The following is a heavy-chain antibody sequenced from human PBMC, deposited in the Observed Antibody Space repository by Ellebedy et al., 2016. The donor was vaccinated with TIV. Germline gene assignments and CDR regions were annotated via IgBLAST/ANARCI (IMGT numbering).Heavy chain of an antibody. CDR2: IDFGGSGT. V-gene: IGHV3-23*03. J-gene: IGHJ4*02. CDR3: ARETWFGELLSVEY. CDR1: GFTLGILH. Sequence: GGSLRLSCVASGFTLGILHVSWVRQTPGKGLEWVSGIDFGGSGTFYADSVKGRFTISRDNSKNTLYLQMNSLTAEDTAVYYCARETWFGELLSVEYWGQGTLVTVSS. D-gene: IGHD3-10*01.